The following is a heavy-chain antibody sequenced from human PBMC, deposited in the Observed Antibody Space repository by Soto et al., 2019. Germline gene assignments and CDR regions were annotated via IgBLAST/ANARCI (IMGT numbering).Heavy chain of an antibody. CDR3: ARDRGAVAGEYFDY. Sequence: PGGSLRLSCFASGFGLSDFYMSWIRQAPGKGLEWLSYISSSGNIMSYADSVKGRFTISRDNAKNSLYLQMSSLRAEDTAVYYCARDRGAVAGEYFDYWGQGNLVTVSS. V-gene: IGHV3-11*01. CDR2: ISSSGNIM. D-gene: IGHD6-19*01. J-gene: IGHJ4*02. CDR1: GFGLSDFY.